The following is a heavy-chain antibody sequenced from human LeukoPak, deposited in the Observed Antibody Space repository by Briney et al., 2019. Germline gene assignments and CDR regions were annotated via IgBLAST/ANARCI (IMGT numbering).Heavy chain of an antibody. CDR1: GYSFTSYW. Sequence: GESLKISCKGSGYSFTSYWIGWVRQMPGKGLEWMGFIYPADSDTTYSPSLQGQVTISADKSISTAYLQWSSLQASDTAMYYCARREGGSSETWFDPWGQGTLVTVSS. V-gene: IGHV5-51*01. CDR3: ARREGGSSETWFDP. CDR2: IYPADSDT. D-gene: IGHD6-6*01. J-gene: IGHJ5*02.